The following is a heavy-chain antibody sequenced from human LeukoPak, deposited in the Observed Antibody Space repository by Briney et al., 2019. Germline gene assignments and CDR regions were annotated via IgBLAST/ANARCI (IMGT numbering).Heavy chain of an antibody. Sequence: PGGSLRLSCAASGFTFSSYSMNWVRQAPGKGLEWVSYISSSGSTIYYADSVKGRFTISRDNAKNSLYLQMNSLRAEDTAVYYCARAVRVYGDYVGYFDYWGQGTLVTVSS. CDR1: GFTFSSYS. CDR2: ISSSGSTI. D-gene: IGHD4-17*01. CDR3: ARAVRVYGDYVGYFDY. J-gene: IGHJ4*02. V-gene: IGHV3-48*04.